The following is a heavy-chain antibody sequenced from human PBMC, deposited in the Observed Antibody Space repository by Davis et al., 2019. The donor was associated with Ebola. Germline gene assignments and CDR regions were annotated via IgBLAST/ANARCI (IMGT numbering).Heavy chain of an antibody. J-gene: IGHJ4*02. Sequence: SETLSLTCTVSGVSISSGSHYWGWIRQAPGKGLEWIGSISYSGNTYYNPSLKSRVTLSVDKSKNQFSLKLSSVTAADTAVYYCARGRYSYGYFDYWGQGTLVTVSP. D-gene: IGHD5-18*01. CDR2: ISYSGNT. CDR3: ARGRYSYGYFDY. V-gene: IGHV4-39*01. CDR1: GVSISSGSHY.